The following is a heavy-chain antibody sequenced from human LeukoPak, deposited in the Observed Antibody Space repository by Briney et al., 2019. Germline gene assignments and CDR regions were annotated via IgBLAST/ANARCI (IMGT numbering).Heavy chain of an antibody. CDR1: GGSISSSSSY. CDR3: ARSGSGYLRYYFDY. Sequence: SETLSLTCTVSGGSISSSSSYWGWIRQPPGKGLEWIGSISYSRSTYYNPSLKSRVTISVDTSKKQFSLKLRSVTAADTAVYYCARSGSGYLRYYFDYWGQGTLVTVSS. J-gene: IGHJ4*02. CDR2: ISYSRST. V-gene: IGHV4-39*07. D-gene: IGHD5-12*01.